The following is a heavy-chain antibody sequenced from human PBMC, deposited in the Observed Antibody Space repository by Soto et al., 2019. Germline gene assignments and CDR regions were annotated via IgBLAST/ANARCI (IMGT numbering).Heavy chain of an antibody. CDR3: AADYFRHNPLNGYYYSYGMDV. CDR1: GITFSTYA. J-gene: IGHJ6*02. Sequence: GGSLRLSCAASGITFSTYAMSWVRRARGRGLEWVSTIGTNGADKQYADVVKGRVTVSRDRSDGTLSLQMNSLRAEDTAVYYCAADYFRHNPLNGYYYSYGMDVWGQGTTVTVSS. D-gene: IGHD4-17*01. CDR2: IGTNGADK. V-gene: IGHV3-23*01.